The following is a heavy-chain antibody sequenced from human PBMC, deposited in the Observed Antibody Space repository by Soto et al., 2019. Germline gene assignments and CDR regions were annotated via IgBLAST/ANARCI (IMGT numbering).Heavy chain of an antibody. D-gene: IGHD3-16*01. CDR3: VRGGSSRSY. J-gene: IGHJ4*02. CDR2: LSSGSRYV. V-gene: IGHV3-21*01. CDR1: GFTFTNYI. Sequence: GGSLRLPCTASGFTFTNYIMTWVRQAPGKGLEWVSSLSSGSRYVYYVDSVKGRFTISRDDAKNSVYLQMNSLRAEGAACYYCVRGGSSRSYWGQGSRVTVSS.